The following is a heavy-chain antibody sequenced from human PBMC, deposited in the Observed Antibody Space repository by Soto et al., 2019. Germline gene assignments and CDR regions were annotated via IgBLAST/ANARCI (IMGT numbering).Heavy chain of an antibody. V-gene: IGHV3-30*04. CDR1: GFTFSSSA. Sequence: QVQLVESGGGVVQPGKSLRLSCAASGFTFSSSAMHWVRQAPGKGLEWVAFISFDGSTKYYADSLKGRFTISRDNSRNTLYLQMNPLRDEDTALYYCARSQLTGYFDYWGQGALVTVSS. CDR2: ISFDGSTK. J-gene: IGHJ4*02. D-gene: IGHD1-1*01. CDR3: ARSQLTGYFDY.